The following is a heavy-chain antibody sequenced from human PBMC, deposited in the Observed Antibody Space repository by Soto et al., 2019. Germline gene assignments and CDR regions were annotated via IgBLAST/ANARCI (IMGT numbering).Heavy chain of an antibody. CDR1: GYTFTRYA. Sequence: ASVKVSCKASGYTFTRYAMHWVRQAPGQRLEWMGWINAGNGNTKYSQKFQGRVTITRDTSASTAYMELSSLRSEDTAVYYCASSDIASAPYGLGVWGQGTTGAVPS. CDR2: INAGNGNT. D-gene: IGHD6-13*01. V-gene: IGHV1-3*01. J-gene: IGHJ6*02. CDR3: ASSDIASAPYGLGV.